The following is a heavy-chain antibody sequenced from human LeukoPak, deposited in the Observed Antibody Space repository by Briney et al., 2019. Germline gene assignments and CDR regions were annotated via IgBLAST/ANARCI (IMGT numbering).Heavy chain of an antibody. V-gene: IGHV4-34*01. Sequence: SETLSLTCAVYVGSFSGYYWSWIRRPRGKGREGIVELNHSGSTNYNPSLKSRVTISVDTSKNQFSLKLSSVTAADTAVYYCARDGRAPYSSSWYRDAFDIWGQGTMVTVSS. J-gene: IGHJ3*02. CDR3: ARDGRAPYSSSWYRDAFDI. CDR1: VGSFSGYY. CDR2: LNHSGST. D-gene: IGHD6-13*01.